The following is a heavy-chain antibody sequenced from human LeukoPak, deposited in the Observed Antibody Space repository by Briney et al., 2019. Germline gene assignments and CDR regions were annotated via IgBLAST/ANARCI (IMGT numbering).Heavy chain of an antibody. J-gene: IGHJ3*02. CDR3: ATDTTLLGDAFDI. CDR1: GYTLTELS. V-gene: IGHV1-24*01. D-gene: IGHD1-1*01. Sequence: GASVKVSCKVSGYTLTELSMHWVRQAPGKGLEWMGGFDPEDGETIYAQKFQGRVTMTEDTSTDTAYMELSSLRSEDTAVYYCATDTTLLGDAFDIWGQGTMITVSS. CDR2: FDPEDGET.